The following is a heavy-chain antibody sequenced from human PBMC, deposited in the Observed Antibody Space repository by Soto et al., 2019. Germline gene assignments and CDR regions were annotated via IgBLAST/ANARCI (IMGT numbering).Heavy chain of an antibody. Sequence: SETLSLTCNVSGGSISSSRSYWAWFRQPPGKELEWIANIFYAGNTYYNPSLKSRVTVSVDTSKNQFSLKLDSVTAADTAVYCCARQAAAPGIDLWFDPWGQGTLVTVSS. CDR1: GGSISSSRSY. D-gene: IGHD6-13*01. J-gene: IGHJ5*02. V-gene: IGHV4-39*01. CDR2: IFYAGNT. CDR3: ARQAAAPGIDLWFDP.